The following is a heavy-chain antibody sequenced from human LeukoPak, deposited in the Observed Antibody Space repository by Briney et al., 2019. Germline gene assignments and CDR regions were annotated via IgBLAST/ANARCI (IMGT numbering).Heavy chain of an antibody. CDR3: ATENYVDEKYYFDY. V-gene: IGHV1-24*01. CDR1: GYTLTELS. CDR2: FDPEDGET. D-gene: IGHD3-16*01. Sequence: ASVKVSCKVSGYTLTELSMHWVRQAPGKGLEWMGGFDPEDGETIYAQKFQGRVTMTEDTSTDTAHMELSSLRSEDTAVYYCATENYVDEKYYFDYWGQGTLVTVSS. J-gene: IGHJ4*02.